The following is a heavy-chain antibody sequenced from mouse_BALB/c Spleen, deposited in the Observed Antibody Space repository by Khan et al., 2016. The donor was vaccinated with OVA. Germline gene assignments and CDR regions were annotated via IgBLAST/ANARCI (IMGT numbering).Heavy chain of an antibody. J-gene: IGHJ4*01. CDR2: INTHSGVP. CDR1: GYTFTNAG. V-gene: IGHV9-4*02. D-gene: IGHD2-14*01. Sequence: QIQLVQSGPELKKPGETVRISCKASGYTFTNAGMQWVQKMPGKGLKWIGWINTHSGVPKYAEDFKGRFAFSLETSASTVYLQITNLKNEDTATYFCARGGAAYYRNDGGAMDYWGQGTSVTVPS. CDR3: ARGGAAYYRNDGGAMDY.